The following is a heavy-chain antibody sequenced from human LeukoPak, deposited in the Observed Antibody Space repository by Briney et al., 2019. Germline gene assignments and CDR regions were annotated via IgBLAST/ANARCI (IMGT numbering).Heavy chain of an antibody. D-gene: IGHD4-17*01. CDR1: GYTFTSYD. CDR2: MNPNSGNT. CDR3: ARLGDYVKRTGMDV. J-gene: IGHJ6*02. V-gene: IGHV1-8*01. Sequence: ASVKVSCKASGYTFTSYDINWVRQATGQGLEWMGWMNPNSGNTGYAQKFQGRVTMTRNTSISTAYMELSSLRSEDTAVYYCARLGDYVKRTGMDVWGQGTTVTVSS.